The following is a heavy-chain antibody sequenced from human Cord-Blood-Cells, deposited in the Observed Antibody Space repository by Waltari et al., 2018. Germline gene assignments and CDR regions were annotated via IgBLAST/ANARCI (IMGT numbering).Heavy chain of an antibody. CDR1: GFTFSSYW. CDR2: SMSEAGST. Sequence: EVQLVESGGGLVQPGGSLRLSCAASGFTFSSYWTHWVRQAPGKGLVWVSRSMSEAGSTSSADSVKGRVTISRDNAKNTLYLQMNSLRAEDTAVYYCARAGIAGTEGFDYWGQGTLVTVSS. CDR3: ARAGIAGTEGFDY. J-gene: IGHJ4*02. V-gene: IGHV3-74*01. D-gene: IGHD6-13*01.